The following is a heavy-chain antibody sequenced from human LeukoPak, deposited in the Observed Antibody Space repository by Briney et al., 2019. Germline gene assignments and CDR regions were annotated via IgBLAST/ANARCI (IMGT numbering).Heavy chain of an antibody. D-gene: IGHD1-14*01. CDR3: ARGVINGDHYYCSYYMDV. J-gene: IGHJ6*03. CDR2: IIPLFNTA. CDR1: GGTFSSYA. Sequence: ASVKVSCKASGGTFSSYAVNWVRQAPGHGLEWMGGIIPLFNTANYAQKFQGRVTIAADESTRTAYMELSSLRSEDTAVYYCARGVINGDHYYCSYYMDVWGKGTTVTVSS. V-gene: IGHV1-69*13.